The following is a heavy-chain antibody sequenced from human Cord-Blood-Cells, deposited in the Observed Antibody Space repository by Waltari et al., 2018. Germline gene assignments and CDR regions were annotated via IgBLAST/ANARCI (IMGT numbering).Heavy chain of an antibody. J-gene: IGHJ4*02. CDR2: IKQDGSEK. CDR1: GFTFSSYW. V-gene: IGHV3-7*05. D-gene: IGHD3-10*01. Sequence: EVQLVESVVGLVQPGVSRRLSRAASGFTFSSYWMSWVRQAPGKGLEWVANIKQDGSEKYYVDSVKGRFTISRDNAKNSLYLQMNSLRAEDPAVYYCARDRLGFVDYWGQGTLVTVSS. CDR3: ARDRLGFVDY.